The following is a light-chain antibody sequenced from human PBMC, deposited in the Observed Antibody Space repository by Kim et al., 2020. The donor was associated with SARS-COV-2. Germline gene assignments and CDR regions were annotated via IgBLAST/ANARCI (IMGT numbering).Light chain of an antibody. Sequence: SYELTQPPSVSVAPGKTARITCGGDNIGRESVHWYQQRPGQAPMMVVYNDGARPSGISERFSGSNSGNTATLTITRVEAGDEADYFCQVWDSSIDHVVFGGGTQLTVL. CDR3: QVWDSSIDHVV. CDR2: NDG. V-gene: IGLV3-21*03. J-gene: IGLJ2*01. CDR1: NIGRES.